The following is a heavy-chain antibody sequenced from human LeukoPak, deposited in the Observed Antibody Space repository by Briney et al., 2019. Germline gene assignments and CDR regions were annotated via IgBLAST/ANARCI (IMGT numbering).Heavy chain of an antibody. V-gene: IGHV3-30*18. D-gene: IGHD3-3*01. J-gene: IGHJ4*02. CDR2: ISYDGSNK. Sequence: GGSLRLSCAASGFTFSSYGMHWVRQAPGKGLEWVAVISYDGSNKYYADSVKGRFTISRDNSKNTLYLQMNSLRGEDTAVYYCAKDPGKFWSGHDYWGQGTLVTVSS. CDR1: GFTFSSYG. CDR3: AKDPGKFWSGHDY.